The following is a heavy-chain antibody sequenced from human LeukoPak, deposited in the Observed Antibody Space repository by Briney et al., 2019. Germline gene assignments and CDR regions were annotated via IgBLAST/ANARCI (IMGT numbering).Heavy chain of an antibody. V-gene: IGHV4-39*01. Sequence: PSETLSLTCTVSGGFISSSRYYWVWIRQPPGKGLEWIGSLYYTGSTYYNPSLKSRVTISVDTSKNQFSLKLSSVTAADTVVYYCARLINSYAYGFGAFDIWGRGTMVTVSS. CDR1: GGFISSSRYY. J-gene: IGHJ3*02. D-gene: IGHD3-16*01. CDR3: ARLINSYAYGFGAFDI. CDR2: LYYTGST.